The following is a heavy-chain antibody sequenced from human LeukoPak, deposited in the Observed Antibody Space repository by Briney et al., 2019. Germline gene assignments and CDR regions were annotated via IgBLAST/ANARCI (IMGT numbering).Heavy chain of an antibody. CDR2: INPNSGDT. CDR3: ARANFLYCSSTTCLFDY. J-gene: IGHJ4*02. CDR1: GYTFTDYY. V-gene: IGHV1-2*02. Sequence: ASVKVSCKASGYTFTDYYLHWLGQAPGQGFDGMGWINPNSGDTNYAQKFQGRVTMTRDTSISTAHMEMSRLRSDDTAVYYCARANFLYCSSTTCLFDYWGQGTLVTVSS. D-gene: IGHD2-2*01.